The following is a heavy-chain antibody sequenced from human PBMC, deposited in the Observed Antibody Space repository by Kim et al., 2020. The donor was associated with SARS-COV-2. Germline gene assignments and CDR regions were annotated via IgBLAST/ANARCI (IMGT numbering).Heavy chain of an antibody. CDR1: GFSLSTFGMC. J-gene: IGHJ4*02. CDR3: VQSTGSSRGFDALDH. CDR2: VDWDDDK. Sequence: SGPTLVKPTQNLTLTCTFSGFSLSTFGMCVSWIRQPPGKALEWLAIVDWDDDKYYSTSLEARLTVSKDTSGNQVVLTLTNVDPGDTATYYCVQSTGSSRGFDALDHWGQGTLVTVSS. V-gene: IGHV2-70*12. D-gene: IGHD5-12*01.